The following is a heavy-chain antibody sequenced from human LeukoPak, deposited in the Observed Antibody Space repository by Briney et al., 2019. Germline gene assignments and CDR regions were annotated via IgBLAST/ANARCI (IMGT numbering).Heavy chain of an antibody. CDR2: ISYSGST. J-gene: IGHJ5*02. D-gene: IGHD6-19*01. CDR3: ARHYGQGWWSSGWNWFDP. V-gene: IGHV4-59*08. Sequence: SQSLSLTSTLSGGSICIYYCSWIRQPPGKGLEWRVYISYSGSTNYNPSLKSRVTISVDTSKNQFSLKLSSVTAADTAVYYCARHYGQGWWSSGWNWFDPWGQGTLVTVSS. CDR1: GGSICIYY.